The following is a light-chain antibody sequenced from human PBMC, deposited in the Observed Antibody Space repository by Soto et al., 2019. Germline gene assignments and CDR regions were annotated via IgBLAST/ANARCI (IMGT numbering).Light chain of an antibody. CDR2: GTS. Sequence: EIVLTQSPGTLSLSPGERATLSCRASQSVSSSYLAWYLQKPGQAPRLLIYGTSSRATGIPDRFSGSGSGTDFTLTISRLKPEDFAVYYCQQYGSSPLVTFGQGTRLEIK. CDR3: QQYGSSPLVT. V-gene: IGKV3-20*01. J-gene: IGKJ5*01. CDR1: QSVSSSY.